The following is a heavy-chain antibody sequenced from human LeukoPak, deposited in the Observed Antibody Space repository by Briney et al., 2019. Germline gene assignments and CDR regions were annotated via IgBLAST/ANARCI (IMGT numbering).Heavy chain of an antibody. CDR3: ARDENGDSDFDL. D-gene: IGHD2-8*01. V-gene: IGHV3-48*01. Sequence: PGRSLRLSCAASGFIFSNYDMNWVRQAPGKGLEWVSFISSGGGTTFYADSVKGRFTISRDDAKNSLYVQMNNLRVEDTAVYYCARDENGDSDFDLWGRGTLVTVS. J-gene: IGHJ2*01. CDR2: ISSGGGTT. CDR1: GFIFSNYD.